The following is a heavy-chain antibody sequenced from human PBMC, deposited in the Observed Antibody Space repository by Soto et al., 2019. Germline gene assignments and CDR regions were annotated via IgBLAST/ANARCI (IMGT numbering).Heavy chain of an antibody. CDR1: DGSISTYY. V-gene: IGHV4-59*08. D-gene: IGHD3-16*01. CDR2: SYYSGST. CDR3: ARLRDYDYVWGSYYGMDV. Sequence: QVQLQESGPGLVKPSETLSLTCTVSDGSISTYYWNWIRQPPGKGLEWIGYSYYSGSTNYNPSLKSRVTISLDTSKSQFSLKLSSVTAADTAMYYCARLRDYDYVWGSYYGMDVWGQGTTVTVSS. J-gene: IGHJ6*02.